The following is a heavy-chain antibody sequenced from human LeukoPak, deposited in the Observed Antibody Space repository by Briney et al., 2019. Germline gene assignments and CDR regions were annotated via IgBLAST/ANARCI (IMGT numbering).Heavy chain of an antibody. CDR3: ARGTPPHYYGDLDY. D-gene: IGHD4-17*01. CDR2: IIPIFGTA. V-gene: IGHV1-69*06. CDR1: GGTFISYA. Sequence: GASVKVSCKSSGGTFISYAISWVRQAPGQGLEGMGGIIPIFGTANYAQKFQGRVTITADKSTSTAYMELSSLRSEDTAVYYYARGTPPHYYGDLDYWGQGTLVTVSS. J-gene: IGHJ4*02.